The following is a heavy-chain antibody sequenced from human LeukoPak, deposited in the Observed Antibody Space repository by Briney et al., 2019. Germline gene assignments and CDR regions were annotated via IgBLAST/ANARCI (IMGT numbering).Heavy chain of an antibody. CDR3: AKDAVAQGSGGDYFDY. CDR1: GFTFSSNA. Sequence: GGSLRLSCAASGFTFSSNAMSWVRQAPGKGLEWVSVITGNTGSTYYADSVKGRFTISRDNSKNTLSLQMNSLRAEDTAVYYCAKDAVAQGSGGDYFDYWGQGTLVTVSS. D-gene: IGHD3-10*01. CDR2: ITGNTGST. V-gene: IGHV3-23*01. J-gene: IGHJ4*02.